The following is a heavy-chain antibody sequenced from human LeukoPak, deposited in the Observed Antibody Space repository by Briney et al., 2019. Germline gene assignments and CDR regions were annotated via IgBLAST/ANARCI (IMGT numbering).Heavy chain of an antibody. Sequence: PGGSLRLSCAASGFTFSSYAMHWVRQAPGKGLEWVAVISYDGSNKYYADSVKGRFTISRDNSKNTLYLQMNSLRAEDTAVYYCARDRDSGSHYYYGMDVWGQGTTVTVSS. CDR3: ARDRDSGSHYYYGMDV. CDR1: GFTFSSYA. D-gene: IGHD6-13*01. J-gene: IGHJ6*02. V-gene: IGHV3-30*04. CDR2: ISYDGSNK.